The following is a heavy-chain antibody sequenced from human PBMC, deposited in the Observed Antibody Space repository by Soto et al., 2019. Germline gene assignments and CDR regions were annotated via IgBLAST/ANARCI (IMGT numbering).Heavy chain of an antibody. CDR3: AKGGSSWTEWFDP. Sequence: AASVKVSCKASGYPLTAKYLHWVRQAPGQGLEWMGWINPSSGGTKEAQKFRGRVTMTRDTSISAAYMELSRLTSDDTAVYYCAKGGSSWTEWFDPWGQGTPVTVSS. V-gene: IGHV1-2*02. CDR2: INPSSGGT. D-gene: IGHD6-13*01. CDR1: GYPLTAKY. J-gene: IGHJ5*02.